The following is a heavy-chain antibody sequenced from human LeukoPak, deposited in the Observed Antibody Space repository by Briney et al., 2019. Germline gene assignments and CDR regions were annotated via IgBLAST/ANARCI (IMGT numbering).Heavy chain of an antibody. CDR2: ISTNGGST. V-gene: IGHV3-64D*09. CDR1: GFTFSSYA. D-gene: IGHD3-9*01. CDR3: VKVALLTGSDY. J-gene: IGHJ4*02. Sequence: QPGGSLRLSCSASGFTFSSYAMHWVRQAPGKGLEYVSAISTNGGSTYYADSVKGRFTISRDNSKNTLYLQMSSLRTEDTAVYYCVKVALLTGSDYWGQGTLVTVSS.